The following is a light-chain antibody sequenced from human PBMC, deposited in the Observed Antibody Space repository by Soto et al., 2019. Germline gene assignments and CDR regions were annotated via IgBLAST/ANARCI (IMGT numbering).Light chain of an antibody. CDR1: QSISTW. Sequence: DIQMTQSPSTLSASIGDRVTITCRASQSISTWLAWYQQKPGRAPNLLIYKASSLESGVPARFGGSGSGTQFTLTISSLQADDFAIYYCQQYTSYPVTFGGGTKVPIK. J-gene: IGKJ4*01. CDR2: KAS. CDR3: QQYTSYPVT. V-gene: IGKV1-5*03.